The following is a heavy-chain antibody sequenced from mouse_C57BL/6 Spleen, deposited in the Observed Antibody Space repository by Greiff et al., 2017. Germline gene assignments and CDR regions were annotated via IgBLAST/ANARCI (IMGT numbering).Heavy chain of an antibody. J-gene: IGHJ1*03. D-gene: IGHD1-1*01. Sequence: VQLVESGAELVKPGASVKISCKASGYAFSSYWMNWVKQRPGKGLEWIGQIYPGDGDTNYNGKFKGKATLTADKSSSTAYMQLSSLTSEDSAVYFCARSYYGSRWYFDVWGTGTTVTVSS. CDR3: ARSYYGSRWYFDV. CDR2: IYPGDGDT. CDR1: GYAFSSYW. V-gene: IGHV1-80*01.